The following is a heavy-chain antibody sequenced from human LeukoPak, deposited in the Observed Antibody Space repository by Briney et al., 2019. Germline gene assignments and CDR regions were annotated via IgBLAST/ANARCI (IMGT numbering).Heavy chain of an antibody. D-gene: IGHD3-10*01. J-gene: IGHJ5*02. Sequence: ASVKVSCKASGYTFTSYGISWERQAPGQGLEWMGWISAYNGNTNYAQKLQGRVTMTTDTSTSTAYMELRSLRSDDTAVYYCARDRIYGSGSYYNVVGWFDPWGQGTLVTVSS. CDR1: GYTFTSYG. V-gene: IGHV1-18*01. CDR3: ARDRIYGSGSYYNVVGWFDP. CDR2: ISAYNGNT.